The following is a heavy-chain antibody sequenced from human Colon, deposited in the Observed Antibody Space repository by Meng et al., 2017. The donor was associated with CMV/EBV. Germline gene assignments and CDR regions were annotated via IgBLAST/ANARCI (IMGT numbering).Heavy chain of an antibody. Sequence: VCWGSIRSSNCWLWARPPPGKGLEWIGEIYHRGSTNYNPSLKSRVTISVDKSKNQFSPKPRSVTAADTAVYYCARYMTTVTTGYFDYWGQGTLVTVSS. V-gene: IGHV4-4*02. CDR2: IYHRGST. CDR1: WGSIRSSNC. J-gene: IGHJ4*02. CDR3: ARYMTTVTTGYFDY. D-gene: IGHD4-17*01.